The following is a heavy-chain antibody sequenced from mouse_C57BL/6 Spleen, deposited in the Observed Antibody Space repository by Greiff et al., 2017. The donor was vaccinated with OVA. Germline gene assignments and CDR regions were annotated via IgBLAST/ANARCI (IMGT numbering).Heavy chain of an antibody. J-gene: IGHJ2*01. V-gene: IGHV5-4*01. Sequence: EVKLMESGGGLVKPGGSLKLSCAASGFTFSSYAMSWVRQTPGKRLEWVATISDGGSYTYYPDNVKGRFTISRDNAKNNLYLQMSHLKSEDTAMYYCARDGRTAQVYFDYWGQGTTLTVSS. CDR1: GFTFSSYA. CDR3: ARDGRTAQVYFDY. D-gene: IGHD3-2*02. CDR2: ISDGGSYT.